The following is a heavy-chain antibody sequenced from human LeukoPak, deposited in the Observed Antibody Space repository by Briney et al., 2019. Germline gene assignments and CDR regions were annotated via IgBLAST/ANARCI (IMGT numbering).Heavy chain of an antibody. Sequence: GGSLRLSCTPSGFTFGYYAMIWVRQAPGKGLEGVGFIRSKAYGGTTEYAASVKGRFTISRDAPKSIAYLQMNSLKTEDTAVYYCTRDSTYYYDSSGYDIDYWGQGTLVTVSS. CDR3: TRDSTYYYDSSGYDIDY. D-gene: IGHD3-22*01. J-gene: IGHJ4*02. V-gene: IGHV3-49*04. CDR1: GFTFGYYA. CDR2: IRSKAYGGTT.